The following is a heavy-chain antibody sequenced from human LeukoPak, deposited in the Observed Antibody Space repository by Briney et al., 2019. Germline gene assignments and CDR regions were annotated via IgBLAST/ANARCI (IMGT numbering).Heavy chain of an antibody. CDR1: GFTFSSYG. Sequence: PGGSLRLSCAASGFTFSSYGMHWVRQAPGKGLEWVAFIRYDGSNKYYADSVKGRFTISRDNSKNTLYLQMNSLRAEDTAVYYCARATSSGWYLFDYWGQGTLVTVSS. CDR3: ARATSSGWYLFDY. V-gene: IGHV3-30*02. J-gene: IGHJ4*02. D-gene: IGHD6-19*01. CDR2: IRYDGSNK.